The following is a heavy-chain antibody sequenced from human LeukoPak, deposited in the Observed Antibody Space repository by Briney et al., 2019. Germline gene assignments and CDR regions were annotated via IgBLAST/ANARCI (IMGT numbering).Heavy chain of an antibody. V-gene: IGHV3-33*02. Sequence: GGSLRLSCAASGLSLSSSGMHWVRQAPGKGPEWVAVIWFDGSKTYYADSVKGRFTISRDTSTNTLFLQMNNLRAEDTAVYYCAKAGGDCTSSSCYSDWLNPWGQGTLVTVSS. CDR3: AKAGGDCTSSSCYSDWLNP. CDR2: IWFDGSKT. CDR1: GLSLSSSG. J-gene: IGHJ5*02. D-gene: IGHD2-2*02.